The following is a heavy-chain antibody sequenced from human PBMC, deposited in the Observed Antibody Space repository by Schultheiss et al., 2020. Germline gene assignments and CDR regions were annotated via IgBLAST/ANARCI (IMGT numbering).Heavy chain of an antibody. Sequence: GESLKISCKGSGYSFTSYWISWVRQMPGKGLEWMGIIYPGDSDTRYSPSFQGQVTISADKSISTAYLQWSSLKASDTAMYYCARHYGEGYCSSTSCYYYYYMDVWGKGTTVTVSS. J-gene: IGHJ6*03. D-gene: IGHD2-2*01. CDR1: GYSFTSYW. V-gene: IGHV5-51*01. CDR2: IYPGDSDT. CDR3: ARHYGEGYCSSTSCYYYYYMDV.